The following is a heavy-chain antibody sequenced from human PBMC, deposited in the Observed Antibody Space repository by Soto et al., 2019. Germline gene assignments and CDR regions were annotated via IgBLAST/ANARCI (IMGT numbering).Heavy chain of an antibody. V-gene: IGHV1-69*13. J-gene: IGHJ6*02. CDR3: ARSIVVVPAATAPLTDPYYYYYYGMDV. CDR1: GGTFSSYA. Sequence: ASVKVSCKASGGTFSSYAISWVRQAPGQGLEWMGGIIPIFGTANYAQKFQGRVTITADESTSTAYMELSSLRSEDTAVYYCARSIVVVPAATAPLTDPYYYYYYGMDVWGQGTTVTGSS. CDR2: IIPIFGTA. D-gene: IGHD2-2*01.